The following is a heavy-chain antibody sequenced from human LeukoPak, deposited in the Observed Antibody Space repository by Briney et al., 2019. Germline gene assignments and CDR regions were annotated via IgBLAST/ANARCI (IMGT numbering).Heavy chain of an antibody. CDR1: GGSFSGTY. D-gene: IGHD3-10*01. CDR3: ARTIAXXXLDS. CDR2: IFSTGST. J-gene: IGHJ4*02. V-gene: IGHV4-4*07. Sequence: SETLSLTCTVSGGSFSGTYWTWMRQSAGKGLEWIGRIFSTGSTTYNPSLKSRVTMSVDTSKNQLSLKLSSVTAADTAIYYCARTIAXXXLDSWGPGTLVTVSS.